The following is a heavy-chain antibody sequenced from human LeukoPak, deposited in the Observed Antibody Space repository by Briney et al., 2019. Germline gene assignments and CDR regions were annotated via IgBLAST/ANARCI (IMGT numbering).Heavy chain of an antibody. CDR3: TREDRPFCPFAY. D-gene: IGHD3-22*01. V-gene: IGHV4-4*02. Sequence: SETLSLTCGVSGGSIDITNYWSWVRQAPGKGLEWIGEISHDGTTNHNPSLRSRVAMSLGRANNQFSLSLTSVTAADTAVYYCTREDRPFCPFAYWGQGVLVTVSS. J-gene: IGHJ4*02. CDR2: ISHDGTT. CDR1: GGSIDITNY.